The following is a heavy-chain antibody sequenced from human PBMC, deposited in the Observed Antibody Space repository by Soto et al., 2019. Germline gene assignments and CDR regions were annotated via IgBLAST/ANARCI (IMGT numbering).Heavy chain of an antibody. J-gene: IGHJ4*02. D-gene: IGHD3-16*01. CDR2: ISYDGSDK. CDR1: GFTFSSYT. CDR3: AREFRLAVGSPGY. Sequence: SLRLSCAASGFTFSSYTMHWVRQTPGKGLEWVAVISYDGSDKYYADSVKGRFTISRDNSKNTLYLQMNSLRAEDTSVYYCAREFRLAVGSPGYWDQGTLVTGSS. V-gene: IGHV3-30-3*01.